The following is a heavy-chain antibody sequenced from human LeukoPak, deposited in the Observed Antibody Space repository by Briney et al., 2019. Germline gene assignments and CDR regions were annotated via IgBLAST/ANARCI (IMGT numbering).Heavy chain of an antibody. CDR2: IIPIFGTA. Sequence: ASVKVSCKASGGTFSSYAISWVRQAPGQGLEWMGGIIPIFGTANYAQKFQGRVTITTDESTSTAYMELSSLRSEDTAVYYCARRPVPIAVAGLGGWFDPWGQGTLVTVSS. D-gene: IGHD6-19*01. CDR1: GGTFSSYA. V-gene: IGHV1-69*05. J-gene: IGHJ5*02. CDR3: ARRPVPIAVAGLGGWFDP.